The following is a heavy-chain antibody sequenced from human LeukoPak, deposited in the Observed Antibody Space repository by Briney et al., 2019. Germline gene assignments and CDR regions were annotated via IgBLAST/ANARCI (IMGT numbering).Heavy chain of an antibody. V-gene: IGHV3-30*18. CDR3: AKGPLRYCSSTSCLMRANWFDP. CDR1: GFTSSSYG. CDR2: ISYDGSNK. J-gene: IGHJ5*02. Sequence: PGGSLRLSCAASGFTSSSYGMHWVRQAPGKGLEWVAVISYDGSNKYYADSVKGRFTISRDNSKNTLYLQMNSLRAEDTAVYYCAKGPLRYCSSTSCLMRANWFDPWGQGTLVTVSS. D-gene: IGHD2-2*01.